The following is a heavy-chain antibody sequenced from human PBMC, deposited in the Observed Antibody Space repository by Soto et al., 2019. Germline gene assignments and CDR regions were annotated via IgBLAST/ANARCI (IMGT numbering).Heavy chain of an antibody. D-gene: IGHD2-2*01. Sequence: ASVKVSCKASGYTFTSYLISWVRHAPGQGLEWMGWISAYNGNTNYAQKLQGRVTMTTDTSTSTAYMELRSLRSDDTAVYYCARDGDVVPAAIFAFAEFDPWGQGTLVTVSS. CDR2: ISAYNGNT. CDR1: GYTFTSYL. V-gene: IGHV1-18*01. J-gene: IGHJ5*02. CDR3: ARDGDVVPAAIFAFAEFDP.